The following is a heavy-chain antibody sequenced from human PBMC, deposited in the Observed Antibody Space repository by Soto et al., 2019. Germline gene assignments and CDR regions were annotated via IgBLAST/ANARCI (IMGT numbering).Heavy chain of an antibody. CDR3: ASRRWRGAGGLY. V-gene: IGHV3-23*01. CDR1: GFTFSSYA. Sequence: GGSLRLSCAASGFTFSSYAMAWVRQAPGKGLEWVSAISGGGGSTYYADSVKGRFTISRDNSKNTLYLQMNTLRAEDTAVYYCASRRWRGAGGLYWGQGTQVTVSS. CDR2: ISGGGGST. D-gene: IGHD2-15*01. J-gene: IGHJ4*02.